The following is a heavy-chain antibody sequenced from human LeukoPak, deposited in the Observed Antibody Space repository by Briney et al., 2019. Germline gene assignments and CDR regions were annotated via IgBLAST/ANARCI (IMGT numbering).Heavy chain of an antibody. CDR1: GYTFTSYD. CDR3: ARGYYYDSSGYYPSGWFDP. V-gene: IGHV1-8*03. CDR2: MNPNSGNT. D-gene: IGHD3-22*01. Sequence: ASVKVSCKASGYTFTSYDINWVRRATGQGLEWMGWMNPNSGNTGYAQKFQGRVTITRDTSISTAYMELSSLRSEDTAVYYCARGYYYDSSGYYPSGWFDPWGQGTLVTVSS. J-gene: IGHJ5*02.